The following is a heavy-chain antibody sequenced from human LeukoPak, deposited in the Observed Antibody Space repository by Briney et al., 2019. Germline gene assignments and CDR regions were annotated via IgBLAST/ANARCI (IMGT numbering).Heavy chain of an antibody. Sequence: SETLSLTCTVSGGSIRSSSYYWGWIRQPPGKGLEWIGYIYYSGSTNYNPSLKSRVTISVDTSKNQFSLKLSSVTAADTAVYYCARGYSSGWWATNWFDPWGQGTLVTVSS. CDR2: IYYSGST. D-gene: IGHD6-19*01. CDR3: ARGYSSGWWATNWFDP. J-gene: IGHJ5*02. CDR1: GGSIRSSSYY. V-gene: IGHV4-61*05.